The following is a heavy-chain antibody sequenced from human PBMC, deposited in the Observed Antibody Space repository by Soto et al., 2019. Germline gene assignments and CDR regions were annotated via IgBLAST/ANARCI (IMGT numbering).Heavy chain of an antibody. CDR3: TREEGYCSSTSCYAHIDY. CDR1: GFTFSSYG. CDR2: IWYDGSNK. D-gene: IGHD2-2*01. J-gene: IGHJ4*02. Sequence: GGSLRLSCAASGFTFSSYGMHWVRQAPGKGLEWVAVIWYDGSNKYYADSVKGRFTISRDNSKNTLYLQMNSLRAEDTAVYYCTREEGYCSSTSCYAHIDYWGQGTLVTVSS. V-gene: IGHV3-33*01.